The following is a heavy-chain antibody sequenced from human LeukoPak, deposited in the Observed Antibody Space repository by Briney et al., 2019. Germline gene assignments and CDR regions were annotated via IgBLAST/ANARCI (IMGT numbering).Heavy chain of an antibody. D-gene: IGHD5-18*01. Sequence: PGGSLRLSCAASGLTFSSYGMHWVRQAPGKGLEGVAVIWYYGSGKSYADSVKGRFSISRDNSKNTLYLQMNSLRAEDTAVYYCAKALPPRDTAMVKGYWGQGTLVTVSS. CDR2: IWYYGSGK. J-gene: IGHJ4*02. CDR1: GLTFSSYG. V-gene: IGHV3-33*06. CDR3: AKALPPRDTAMVKGY.